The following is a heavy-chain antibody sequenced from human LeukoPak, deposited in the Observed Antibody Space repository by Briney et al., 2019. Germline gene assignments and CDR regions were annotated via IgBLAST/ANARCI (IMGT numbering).Heavy chain of an antibody. D-gene: IGHD2-21*02. CDR3: ARATPDCGGDCYYYYYYYMDV. J-gene: IGHJ6*03. CDR1: AFTVSSNY. Sequence: GRCLRPSCAAAAFTVSSNYISWVRPAPGEGLGWVAVIFSVGSTYYADSVKGRFTISRDNSKNTLYLQMNSLRAEDTAVYYCARATPDCGGDCYYYYYYYMDVWGKGTTVTVSS. CDR2: IFSVGST. V-gene: IGHV3-53*01.